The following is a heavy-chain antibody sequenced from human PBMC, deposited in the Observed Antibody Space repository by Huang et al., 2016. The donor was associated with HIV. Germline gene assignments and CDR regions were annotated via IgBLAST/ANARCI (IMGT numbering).Heavy chain of an antibody. CDR1: GFTFSSYG. CDR3: ARGSAGVLWFGEM. Sequence: QERLVESGGGVVQPGRSLRLSCAASGFTFSSYGMHWVRQAPGKGLEWVAVISYDGSNQHYVDSVKGRFTISRDNSKKMLYLQMNSLRMGDTAVYYCARGSAGVLWFGEMWGQGTLVTVSS. D-gene: IGHD3-10*01. V-gene: IGHV3-30*03. J-gene: IGHJ4*02. CDR2: ISYDGSNQ.